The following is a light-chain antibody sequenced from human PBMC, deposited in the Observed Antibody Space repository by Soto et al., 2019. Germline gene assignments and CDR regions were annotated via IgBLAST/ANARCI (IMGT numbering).Light chain of an antibody. V-gene: IGLV2-14*01. J-gene: IGLJ1*01. CDR3: SSYTTGSTLPWV. CDR2: GVN. CDR1: SNDIGTYEY. Sequence: SALTQPASVSGSPGQSITISCTGSSNDIGTYEYVSWHQHHPGRAPKLIIFGVNDRPSGISDCFSGSKSGNTASLTIFGLQLEDEAVYYCSSYTTGSTLPWVFGTGTKVTVL.